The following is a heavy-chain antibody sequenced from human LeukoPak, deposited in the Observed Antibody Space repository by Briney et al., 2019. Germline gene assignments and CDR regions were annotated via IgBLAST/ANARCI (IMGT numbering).Heavy chain of an antibody. Sequence: SETLSLTCAVYGGSFSGYYWSWIRQPPGKGLEWIGSIYHSGSTYYNPSLKSRVTISVDTSKNQFSLKLSSVTAADTAVYYCARDLVGGSGQYYYYYMDVWGKGTTVTVSS. CDR2: IYHSGST. D-gene: IGHD3-10*01. CDR1: GGSFSGYY. V-gene: IGHV4-34*01. J-gene: IGHJ6*03. CDR3: ARDLVGGSGQYYYYYMDV.